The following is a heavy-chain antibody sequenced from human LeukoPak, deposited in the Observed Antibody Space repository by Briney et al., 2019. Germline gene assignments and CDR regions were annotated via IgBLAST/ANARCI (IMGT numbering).Heavy chain of an antibody. J-gene: IGHJ5*02. D-gene: IGHD1-26*01. V-gene: IGHV3-7*03. CDR3: ARSRAFNSGAFDP. CDR2: INSDGSEG. Sequence: PGGSLRLSCAVSGFTFSGFWMSWSRQAPGKGLEWVASINSDGSEGYYADVVKGRFTISRDNAKNSLYLQINSLRAEDTAVYYCARSRAFNSGAFDPWGQGSLVTVSS. CDR1: GFTFSGFW.